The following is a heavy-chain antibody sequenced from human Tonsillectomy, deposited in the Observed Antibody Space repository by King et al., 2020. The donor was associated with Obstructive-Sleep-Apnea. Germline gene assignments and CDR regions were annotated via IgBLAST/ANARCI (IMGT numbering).Heavy chain of an antibody. J-gene: IGHJ4*02. D-gene: IGHD1-1*01. CDR2: INHSGST. CDR3: ARVGYNWSFDY. Sequence: VQLQQWGAGLLKPSETLSLTCAVYGGSFSGYYWSWIRQPPGKGLEWIGEINHSGSTNYNPSLKSRVTVSVDTSKNQFSLKLSSVTAADTAIYYCARVGYNWSFDYWGQGTLVTVSS. V-gene: IGHV4-34*01. CDR1: GGSFSGYY.